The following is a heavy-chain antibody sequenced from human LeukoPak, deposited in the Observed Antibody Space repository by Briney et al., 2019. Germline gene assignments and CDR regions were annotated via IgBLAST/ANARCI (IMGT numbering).Heavy chain of an antibody. J-gene: IGHJ4*02. CDR3: ARVGRDMVRGVPDY. CDR1: GFTFSSYG. D-gene: IGHD3-10*01. V-gene: IGHV3-30*03. CDR2: ISYDGSNK. Sequence: GRSLRLSCAASGFTFSSYGMHWVRQAPGKGLEWVAVISYDGSNKYYADSVKGRFTISRDNSKNTLFLQMNSLRAEDTAVYYCARVGRDMVRGVPDYWGQGTLVTVSS.